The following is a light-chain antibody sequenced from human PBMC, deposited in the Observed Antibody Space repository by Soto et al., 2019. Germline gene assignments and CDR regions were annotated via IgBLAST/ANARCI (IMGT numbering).Light chain of an antibody. CDR1: QSVSSN. Sequence: EIVMTQSPATLSVSPGERATHSCRASQSVSSNLAWYQQKPGQAPRLLIYGASTRATGIPARSSGSGSGTEFTLTISSLQSEDYAVYYCLQYNNWPPWTFGQGTKVEIK. CDR2: GAS. CDR3: LQYNNWPPWT. V-gene: IGKV3-15*01. J-gene: IGKJ1*01.